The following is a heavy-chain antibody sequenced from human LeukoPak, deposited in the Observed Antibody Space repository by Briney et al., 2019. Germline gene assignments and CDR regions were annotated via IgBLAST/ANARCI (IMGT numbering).Heavy chain of an antibody. CDR1: GYTFTSYY. V-gene: IGHV1-46*01. Sequence: ASVKVSCKASGYTFTSYYMHWVRQAPGQGLEWMGIINPSGGSTSYAQKFQGRVTMTRDTSTSTVYVELSSLRSEDTAVYYCAREAAAGTSFDYWGQGTLVAVSS. CDR3: AREAAAGTSFDY. D-gene: IGHD6-13*01. CDR2: INPSGGST. J-gene: IGHJ4*02.